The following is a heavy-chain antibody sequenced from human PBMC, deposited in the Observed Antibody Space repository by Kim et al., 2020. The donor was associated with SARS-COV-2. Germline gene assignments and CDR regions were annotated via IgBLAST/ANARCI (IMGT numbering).Heavy chain of an antibody. Sequence: GGSLRLSCAASGFTFSSYAMHWVRQAPGKGLEWVAVISYDGSNKYYADSVKGRFTISRDNSKNTLYLQMNSLRAEDTAVYYCARGGYSGSTYNWFDPWGQGTLVTVSS. D-gene: IGHD1-26*01. J-gene: IGHJ5*02. CDR2: ISYDGSNK. CDR1: GFTFSSYA. V-gene: IGHV3-30-3*01. CDR3: ARGGYSGSTYNWFDP.